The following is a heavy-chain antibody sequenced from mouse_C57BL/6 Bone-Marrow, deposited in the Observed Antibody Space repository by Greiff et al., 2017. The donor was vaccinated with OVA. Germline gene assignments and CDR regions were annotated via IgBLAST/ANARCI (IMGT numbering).Heavy chain of an antibody. D-gene: IGHD1-1*01. CDR3: ARGTTVVPYWYFDV. V-gene: IGHV14-2*01. CDR1: GFNIKDYY. Sequence: VQLKESGAELVKPGASVKLSCTASGFNIKDYYMHWVKQRPEQGLEWIGRIDPEDGETKYAPKFQGKATLTADTSSNTAYLQLSSLTSEDTAVYYCARGTTVVPYWYFDVWGTGTTVTVSS. J-gene: IGHJ1*03. CDR2: IDPEDGET.